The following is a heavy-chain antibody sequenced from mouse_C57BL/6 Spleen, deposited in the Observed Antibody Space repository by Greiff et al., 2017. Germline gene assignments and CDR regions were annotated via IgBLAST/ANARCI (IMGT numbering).Heavy chain of an antibody. D-gene: IGHD1-1*01. J-gene: IGHJ3*01. CDR1: GYTFTSYW. Sequence: QVQLQQPGTELVKPGASVKLSCKASGYTFTSYWMHWVKQRPGQGLEWIGNIYPSHGGTNYNEKFKSKATLTVDKSSSTAYMQLSSLTAEDSAVDDGAINDGSRPAWFAYWGQGTLVTVSA. CDR3: AINDGSRPAWFAY. CDR2: IYPSHGGT. V-gene: IGHV1-53*01.